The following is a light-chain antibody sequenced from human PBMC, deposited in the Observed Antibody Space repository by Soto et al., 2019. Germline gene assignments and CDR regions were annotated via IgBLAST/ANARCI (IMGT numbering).Light chain of an antibody. CDR3: QSYDSSLSAYFA. CDR2: GNS. Sequence: QSVLTQPPSVSGAPGQRVTISCTGSSSNIGAGYDVHWYQQLPGTAPKLLIYGNSNRPSGVPDRFSGSKSGTSASLAITGLQAEDEADYYCQSYDSSLSAYFAFGTGTKVTV. CDR1: SSNIGAGYD. V-gene: IGLV1-40*01. J-gene: IGLJ1*01.